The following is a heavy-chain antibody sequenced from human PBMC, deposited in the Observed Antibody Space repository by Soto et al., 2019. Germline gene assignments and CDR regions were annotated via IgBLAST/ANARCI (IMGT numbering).Heavy chain of an antibody. CDR2: INAGNGNT. J-gene: IGHJ4*02. Sequence: ASVKVSCKASGYTFTNYAMHWVRQAPGQRLEWMGWINAGNGNTKYSQNFQGRVTITRDTSASTGYMELSSLRSEDTAVYYCARDSGGNYYFDYWGQGTLVTVSS. V-gene: IGHV1-3*01. CDR1: GYTFTNYA. D-gene: IGHD2-15*01. CDR3: ARDSGGNYYFDY.